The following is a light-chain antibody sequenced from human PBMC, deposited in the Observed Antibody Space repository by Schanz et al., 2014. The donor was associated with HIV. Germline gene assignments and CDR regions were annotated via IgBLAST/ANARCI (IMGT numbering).Light chain of an antibody. Sequence: QSVLTQPPSASGTPGQRVTISCSGSSSDIGSNTVNWYQQPPGTAPKLLIYSNDQRPSGVPARFSGSKSGTSASLAIIGLQAGDEADYYCGAWDSGRRAVVFGGGTKLTVL. CDR2: SND. CDR3: GAWDSGRRAVV. V-gene: IGLV1-44*01. CDR1: SSDIGSNT. J-gene: IGLJ2*01.